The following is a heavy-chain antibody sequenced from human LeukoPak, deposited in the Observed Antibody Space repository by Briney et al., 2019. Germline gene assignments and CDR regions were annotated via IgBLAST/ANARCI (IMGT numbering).Heavy chain of an antibody. J-gene: IGHJ6*03. V-gene: IGHV4-59*01. Sequence: PSETLSLTCSVSGGSISSYYWSWVRQPPGKGLEWIGDIYYSGSTKYNPSLKSRVTISVDTSKNQFSLRLSPVTAADTAVYYCARDWGVSARPGYMDVWGKGTTVTVSS. CDR2: IYYSGST. D-gene: IGHD6-6*01. CDR3: ARDWGVSARPGYMDV. CDR1: GGSISSYY.